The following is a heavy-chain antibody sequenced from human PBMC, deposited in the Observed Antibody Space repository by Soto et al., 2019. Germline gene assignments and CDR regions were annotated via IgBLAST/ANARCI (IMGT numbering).Heavy chain of an antibody. D-gene: IGHD7-27*01. CDR2: ISGSGRST. CDR1: GFTFSDYG. V-gene: IGHV3-23*01. CDR3: AKGAPLGPTWDNWFDP. Sequence: GGSLRLSCAASGFTFSDYGMSWVRQAPGKGLEWVSTISGSGRSTYYPDSVKGRPTISRDNSKNTLYLQMNSLRVEDMAVYYCAKGAPLGPTWDNWFDPWGQGTLVTVSS. J-gene: IGHJ5*02.